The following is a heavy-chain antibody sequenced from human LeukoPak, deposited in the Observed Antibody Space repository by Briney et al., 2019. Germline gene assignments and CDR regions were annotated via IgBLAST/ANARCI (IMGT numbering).Heavy chain of an antibody. D-gene: IGHD3-16*01. Sequence: PGGSLRLSCAASGFTFSNYAMSWVRQAPGKGLEWVSNISGSGSGGNTYYADSVKGRFTISRDSSKNTLYLQMNSLTAEDTAVYYCAKDHVEGSWGDYYYYYMDVWGKGTTVTISS. CDR3: AKDHVEGSWGDYYYYYMDV. CDR1: GFTFSNYA. V-gene: IGHV3-23*01. J-gene: IGHJ6*03. CDR2: ISGSGSGGNT.